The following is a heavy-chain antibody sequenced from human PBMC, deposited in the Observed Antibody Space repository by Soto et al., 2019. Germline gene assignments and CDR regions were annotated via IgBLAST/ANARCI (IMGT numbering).Heavy chain of an antibody. CDR3: ARLSHVYFDYVGAFDI. J-gene: IGHJ3*02. CDR1: GYTFTTFW. D-gene: IGHD4-17*01. CDR2: IYPGDSDT. Sequence: WESLKISCKGSGYTFTTFWIVWVRQLPGKGLELMGIIYPGDSDTRYSPSFRGQVTISADKSITTVSLQWSSLKASDTAMYYCARLSHVYFDYVGAFDIWGQGTMVTVSS. V-gene: IGHV5-51*01.